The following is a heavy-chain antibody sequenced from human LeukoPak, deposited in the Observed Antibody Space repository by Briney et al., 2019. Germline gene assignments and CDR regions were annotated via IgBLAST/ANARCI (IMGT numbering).Heavy chain of an antibody. D-gene: IGHD2-8*01. J-gene: IGHJ3*02. CDR3: ARGGLMVYAVRVQNDAFDI. Sequence: SETLSLTCSVSGSSISSTDFYWGWIRQPPGKGLEWIGSVSYSGNTFYNPSLKSRVAISVDTSGNQFSLKLSSVTAADTAVYYCARGGLMVYAVRVQNDAFDIWGQGTMVTVSA. CDR1: GSSISSTDFY. CDR2: VSYSGNT. V-gene: IGHV4-39*01.